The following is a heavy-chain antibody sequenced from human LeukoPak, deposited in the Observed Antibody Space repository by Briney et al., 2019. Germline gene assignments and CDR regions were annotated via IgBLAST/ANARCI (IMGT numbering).Heavy chain of an antibody. Sequence: SETLSLTCAVYGGSLSGYYWSWIRQPPGKGLEWIGEINHSGSTNYNPSLKSRVTISVDTSKNQFSLKLSSVTAADTAVYYCARARYYYDSSVDYWGQGTLVTVSS. CDR1: GGSLSGYY. J-gene: IGHJ4*02. D-gene: IGHD3-22*01. V-gene: IGHV4-34*01. CDR3: ARARYYYDSSVDY. CDR2: INHSGST.